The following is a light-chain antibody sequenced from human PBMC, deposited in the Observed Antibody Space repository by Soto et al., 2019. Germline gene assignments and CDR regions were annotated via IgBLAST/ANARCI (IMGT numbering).Light chain of an antibody. CDR1: SSDVWSYNL. Sequence: QSVLTQPASVSGSPGQSITISCTGTSSDVWSYNLVSWYQQHPGKAPKLMIYEGSKRPSGVSNRFSGSKSGNTASLTISGLQAEDVADYYCCSYAGSSTPVVFGGGTKLTVL. V-gene: IGLV2-23*01. CDR2: EGS. J-gene: IGLJ2*01. CDR3: CSYAGSSTPVV.